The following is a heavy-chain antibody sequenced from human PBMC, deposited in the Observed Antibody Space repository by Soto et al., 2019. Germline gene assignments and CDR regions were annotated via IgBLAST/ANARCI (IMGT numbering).Heavy chain of an antibody. CDR1: GYTFTSYA. J-gene: IGHJ6*02. CDR3: ARGELGYCSSTSCYYSYYYGMDV. V-gene: IGHV1-3*01. Sequence: ASVKVSCKASGYTFTSYAMHWVRQAPGQRLEWMGWINAGNGNTKYSQKFQGRVTITRDTSASTAYMELSSLRSEDTAVYYCARGELGYCSSTSCYYSYYYGMDVWGQGTKVTVSS. D-gene: IGHD2-2*01. CDR2: INAGNGNT.